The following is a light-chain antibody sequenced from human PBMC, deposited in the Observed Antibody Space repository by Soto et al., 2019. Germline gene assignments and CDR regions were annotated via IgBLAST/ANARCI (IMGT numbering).Light chain of an antibody. J-gene: IGKJ1*01. V-gene: IGKV3-20*01. CDR3: QQYGNSPQT. CDR2: DVS. Sequence: EIVLSQSPGTLSLSPGERATLSCRASQSVRKNCLAWYQQKPGQAPRLLIYDVSIRASGSPDRFSGSGSGTDFTLNIGRLEPEDFAVYYCQQYGNSPQTFGQGSMVDIK. CDR1: QSVRKNC.